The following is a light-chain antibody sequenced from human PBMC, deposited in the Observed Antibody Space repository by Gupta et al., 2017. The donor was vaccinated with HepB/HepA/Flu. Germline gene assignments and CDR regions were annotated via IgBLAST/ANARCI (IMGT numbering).Light chain of an antibody. J-gene: IGKJ4*01. CDR2: DAS. CDR1: QDISNY. Sequence: DIQMTPSPSPLSASVGDRVTITCQASQDISNYLNWYQQKPGKAPKLLIYDASSLETGVPSRFSGSRSGTVFTFTISSLQPEDIATYYCQQYDSLPPTFGGGTKVEIK. V-gene: IGKV1-33*01. CDR3: QQYDSLPPT.